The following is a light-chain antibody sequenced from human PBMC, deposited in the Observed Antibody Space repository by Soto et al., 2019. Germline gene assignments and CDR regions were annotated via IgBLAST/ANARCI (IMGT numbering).Light chain of an antibody. CDR2: GAS. Sequence: EIVLTQSPDTLSLSPGERATLSCRASQSVSNNYLAWYQQKPGQAPRLLIYGASNRATGIPDRFSGSGSGTDFTLTISGLQPEDFAVYYCQQYGTSPGTFGQGTKVDI. J-gene: IGKJ1*01. CDR1: QSVSNNY. V-gene: IGKV3-20*01. CDR3: QQYGTSPGT.